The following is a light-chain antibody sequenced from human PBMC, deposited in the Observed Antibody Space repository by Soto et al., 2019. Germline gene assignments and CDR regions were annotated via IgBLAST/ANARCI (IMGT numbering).Light chain of an antibody. CDR2: DAS. V-gene: IGKV3-11*01. J-gene: IGKJ4*01. CDR3: QQRSNWPRT. Sequence: EIVLTQSPATLSLSRGERATLSCRASQSVSSYLAWYQQKPGQAPRLLIYDASNRATGIPARFSGSGSGTDFTLTISSLEPEDFAVYYCQQRSNWPRTFGGGTKVEIK. CDR1: QSVSSY.